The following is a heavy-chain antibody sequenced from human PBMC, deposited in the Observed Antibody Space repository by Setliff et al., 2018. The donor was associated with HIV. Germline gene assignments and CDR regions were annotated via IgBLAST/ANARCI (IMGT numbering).Heavy chain of an antibody. D-gene: IGHD3-10*01. CDR3: ARVKRGGSSRGFLDY. V-gene: IGHV4-59*01. CDR1: GGSISSYY. CDR2: IYYSGST. Sequence: PSETLSLTCTVSGGSISSYYWSWIRQPPGKGLEWIGYIYYSGSTNYNPSLKSRVTISVDTSKNQFSLKLSSVTAADTAVYYCARVKRGGSSRGFLDYWGLGTLVTVSS. J-gene: IGHJ4*02.